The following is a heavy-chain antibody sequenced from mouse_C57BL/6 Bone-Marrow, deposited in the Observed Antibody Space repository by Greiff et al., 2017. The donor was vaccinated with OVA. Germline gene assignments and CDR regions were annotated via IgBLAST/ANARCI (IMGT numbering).Heavy chain of an antibody. V-gene: IGHV1-64*01. CDR2: IHPNSGST. Sequence: VQLQQSGAELVKPGASVKLSCKASGYTFTSYWMHWVKQRPGQGLECLGMIHPNSGSTNYNEKFKSKATLTVDKSSSTAYMQLSSLTSEDSAVYYCARVRGYYFDYWGQGTTLTVSS. CDR3: ARVRGYYFDY. CDR1: GYTFTSYW. D-gene: IGHD3-2*02. J-gene: IGHJ2*01.